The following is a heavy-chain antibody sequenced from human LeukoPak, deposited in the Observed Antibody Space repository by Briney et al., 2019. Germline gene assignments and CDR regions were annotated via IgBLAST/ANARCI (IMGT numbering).Heavy chain of an antibody. D-gene: IGHD6-13*01. CDR1: GGSINSDSYY. CDR2: IYTSGNT. V-gene: IGHV4-61*02. CDR3: ARDLPSCYTKLCAFNI. Sequence: PSETLSLTCTVSGGSINSDSYYWSWVRQPAGKGLEWIGRIYTSGNTRYNPSLSSRVTISIDMSKNQLSLKLRSVTAADTAVYYCARDLPSCYTKLCAFNIWGQGTMVTVSS. J-gene: IGHJ3*02.